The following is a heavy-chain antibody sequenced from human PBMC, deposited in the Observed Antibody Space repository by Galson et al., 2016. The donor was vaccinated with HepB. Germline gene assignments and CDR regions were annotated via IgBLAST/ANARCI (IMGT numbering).Heavy chain of an antibody. Sequence: QSGAEVKKPGESLKISCKGSGYSFTSYWIVWVRQMPGQGLEWMGSIYPGDSTTRYSPSFQGQVTFSTDTSISSAFLHWSTLKSPDTAIYYCARRGNRKLDYWGQGSLVTVSS. CDR1: GYSFTSYW. V-gene: IGHV5-51*01. J-gene: IGHJ4*02. CDR3: ARRGNRKLDY. D-gene: IGHD4-23*01. CDR2: IYPGDSTT.